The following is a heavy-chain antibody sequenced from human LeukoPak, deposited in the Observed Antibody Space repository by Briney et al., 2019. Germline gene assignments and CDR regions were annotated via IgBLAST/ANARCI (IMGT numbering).Heavy chain of an antibody. CDR3: ATEGVITN. J-gene: IGHJ4*02. CDR1: GFTFSNYS. D-gene: IGHD3-22*01. V-gene: IGHV3-48*04. Sequence: GGSLRLSCAASGFTFSNYSMNWVRQAPGKGLEWVSYIGGSSSTIYYADSVKGWFTISRDNAKNSLHLQMNSLRAEDTAVYYCATEGVITNWGQGTLVTVSS. CDR2: IGGSSSTI.